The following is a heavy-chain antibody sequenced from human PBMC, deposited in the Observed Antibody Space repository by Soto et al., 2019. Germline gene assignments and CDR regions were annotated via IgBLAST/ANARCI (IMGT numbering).Heavy chain of an antibody. CDR3: AIDPHRGGGAFEI. CDR2: ISGSGGNT. D-gene: IGHD2-15*01. CDR1: GFTFSSYG. V-gene: IGHV3-23*01. J-gene: IGHJ3*02. Sequence: EVQLLESGGGLVQPGGSLRLSCAASGFTFSSYGMSWVRQAPGKGLEWVSAISGSGGNTYYADSVKGRFTISRDNSKNTLYLQMSSRRAVDTAVFYCAIDPHRGGGAFEIWGQGTMVTVSS.